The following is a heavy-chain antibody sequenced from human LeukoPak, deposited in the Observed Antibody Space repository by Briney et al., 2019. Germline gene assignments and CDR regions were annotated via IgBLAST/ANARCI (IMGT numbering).Heavy chain of an antibody. CDR3: ARDFGSSGYYYYFDY. CDR1: GFTVSSNY. V-gene: IGHV3-66*01. CDR2: IYSGGST. J-gene: IGHJ4*02. Sequence: GGSLRLSCAASGFTVSSNYMSWVRQAPGKGLEWVSVIYSGGSTYYADSVKGRFTIPRDNSKNTLYLQMNSLRAEDTAVYYCARDFGSSGYYYYFDYWGQGTLVTVSS. D-gene: IGHD3-22*01.